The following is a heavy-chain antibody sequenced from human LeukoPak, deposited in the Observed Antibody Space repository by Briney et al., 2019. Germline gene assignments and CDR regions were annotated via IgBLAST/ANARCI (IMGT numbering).Heavy chain of an antibody. D-gene: IGHD4-17*01. CDR1: GYTFTGYF. J-gene: IGHJ4*02. Sequence: ASVKVSCKASGYTFTGYFIQWVRQAPGQGLEWMGWINPNSGGTNYAQKFQGRVTMTTDTSTSTAYMELRSLRSDDTAVYYCARPSEMVGDYKFDYWGQGTLVTVSS. V-gene: IGHV1-2*02. CDR3: ARPSEMVGDYKFDY. CDR2: INPNSGGT.